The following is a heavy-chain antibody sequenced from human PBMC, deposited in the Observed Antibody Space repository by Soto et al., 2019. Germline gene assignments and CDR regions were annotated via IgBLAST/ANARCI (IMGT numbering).Heavy chain of an antibody. CDR2: ISGSGGST. V-gene: IGHV3-23*01. J-gene: IGHJ5*02. Sequence: EVQLLESGGGLVQPGGSLRLSCAASGFTFSSYAMSWVRQAPGKGLEWVSAISGSGGSTYYADSVKGRFTISRDNSKNKLYLQMNSLRAEDTAVYYCAKVGTKYQLLSNWFDPWGQGTLVTVSS. D-gene: IGHD2-2*01. CDR1: GFTFSSYA. CDR3: AKVGTKYQLLSNWFDP.